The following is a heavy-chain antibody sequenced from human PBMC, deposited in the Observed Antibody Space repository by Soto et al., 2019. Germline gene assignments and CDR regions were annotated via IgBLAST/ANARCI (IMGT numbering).Heavy chain of an antibody. J-gene: IGHJ4*02. V-gene: IGHV4-59*08. D-gene: IGHD5-18*01. CDR3: ASSGYRYLLDY. CDR1: GGSISSYY. Sequence: SETLSLTCTVSGGSISSYYWNWIRQSPGKGLEWIGYMYYSGSTKYNPSLKSRVTISLDTSKNQFSLKLSSVTAADTAVYYCASSGYRYLLDYWGQGTLVTVSS. CDR2: MYYSGST.